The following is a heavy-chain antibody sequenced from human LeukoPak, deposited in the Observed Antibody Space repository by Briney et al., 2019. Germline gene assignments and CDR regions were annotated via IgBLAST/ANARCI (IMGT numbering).Heavy chain of an antibody. CDR3: AGIIAAAGTGPWNYFDY. CDR2: IYPGDSDT. J-gene: IGHJ4*02. Sequence: GESLKISCKGSGYSFTSYWIGWVRQMPGKGLEWMGIIYPGDSDTRYSTSFQGQVTISADKSISTAYLQWSSLKASDTAMYYCAGIIAAAGTGPWNYFDYWGQGTLVTVS. V-gene: IGHV5-51*01. D-gene: IGHD6-13*01. CDR1: GYSFTSYW.